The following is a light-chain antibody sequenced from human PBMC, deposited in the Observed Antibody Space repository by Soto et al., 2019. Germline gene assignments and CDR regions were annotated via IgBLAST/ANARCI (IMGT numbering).Light chain of an antibody. Sequence: EIVLTQSPGTLSLSLGERATLSCRASQSVSSNYLAWYQQKPGQAPRLLIYATSSRATGIPDRFSGSGSGTAFALTNSRLEPKDFAVYYCQQYADSPKYSFGQGTKLEIK. CDR3: QQYADSPKYS. CDR1: QSVSSNY. J-gene: IGKJ2*03. CDR2: ATS. V-gene: IGKV3-20*01.